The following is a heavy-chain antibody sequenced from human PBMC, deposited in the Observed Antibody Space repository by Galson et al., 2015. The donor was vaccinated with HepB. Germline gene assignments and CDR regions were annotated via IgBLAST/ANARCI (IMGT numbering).Heavy chain of an antibody. CDR3: AREVRYSSGYYFDS. CDR2: IWYDGNKE. J-gene: IGHJ4*02. V-gene: IGHV3-33*01. CDR1: GFIVSTFG. D-gene: IGHD3-9*01. Sequence: SLRLSCAASGFIVSTFGMHWVRQAPGKGLEWVAVIWYDGNKEYYADSVKGRFIISGDDPKNTLYLQMNSLRVEDTAVYYCAREVRYSSGYYFDSWGQGTLVTVSS.